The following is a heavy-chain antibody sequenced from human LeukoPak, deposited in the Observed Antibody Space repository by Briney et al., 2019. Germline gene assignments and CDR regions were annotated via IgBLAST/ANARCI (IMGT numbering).Heavy chain of an antibody. V-gene: IGHV3-66*01. D-gene: IGHD3-10*02. J-gene: IGHJ6*04. CDR3: AELGITMIGGV. CDR2: IYSGGST. Sequence: GGSLRLSCAASEFSVGSNYMTWVRQAPEKGLEWVSLIYSGGSTYYADSVKGRFTISRDNAKNSLYLQMNSLRAEDTAVYYCAELGITMIGGVWGKGTTVTISS. CDR1: EFSVGSNY.